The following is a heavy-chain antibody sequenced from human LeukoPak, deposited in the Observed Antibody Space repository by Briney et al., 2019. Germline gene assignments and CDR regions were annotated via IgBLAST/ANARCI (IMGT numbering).Heavy chain of an antibody. CDR1: GGSFSGYY. CDR2: INHSGST. D-gene: IGHD3/OR15-3a*01. V-gene: IGHV4-34*01. J-gene: IGHJ3*02. Sequence: KPSETLSLTCAGYGGSFSGYYWSWIRQPPGKGLEWIGEINHSGSTNYNPSLKSRVTISVDTSKNQFSLKLSSVTAADTAVYYCARCALDPFNDAFDIWGQGTMVTVSS. CDR3: ARCALDPFNDAFDI.